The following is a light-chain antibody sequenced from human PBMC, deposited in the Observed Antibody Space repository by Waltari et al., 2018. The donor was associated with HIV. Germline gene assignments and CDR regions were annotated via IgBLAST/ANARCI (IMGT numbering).Light chain of an antibody. J-gene: IGLJ3*02. CDR2: QDN. CDR3: QAWDSSNVV. CDR1: KLGNKY. Sequence: SFELTQPPSVSVSPGQTASITCSGDKLGNKYACWYQKKPGQSPVLVIYQDNKRPSGIPQRFSGSNSGNTATLTISGTQAMDEADYYCQAWDSSNVVFGGGTKLTVL. V-gene: IGLV3-1*01.